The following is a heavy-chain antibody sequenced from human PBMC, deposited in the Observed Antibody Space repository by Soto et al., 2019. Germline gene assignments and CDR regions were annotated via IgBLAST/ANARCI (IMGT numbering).Heavy chain of an antibody. CDR2: ISSSSSYI. D-gene: IGHD6-13*01. CDR3: ARDRIAAAAALDAFDI. V-gene: IGHV3-21*01. CDR1: GFTFSSYS. J-gene: IGHJ3*02. Sequence: EVQLVESGGGLVKPGGSLRLSCAASGFTFSSYSMNWVRQAPGKGLEWVSSISSSSSYIYYADSVKGRFTISRDNAKNSLYLQMNSLRAEDTAVYYCARDRIAAAAALDAFDIWGQGTMATVSS.